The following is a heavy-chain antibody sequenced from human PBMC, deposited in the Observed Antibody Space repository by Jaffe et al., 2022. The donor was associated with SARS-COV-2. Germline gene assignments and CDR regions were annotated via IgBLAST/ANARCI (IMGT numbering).Heavy chain of an antibody. V-gene: IGHV1-46*04. CDR2: INPSGGST. Sequence: QVQLVQSGAEVKKPGASVKVSCKASGYTFTSYYMHWVRQAPGQGLEWMGIINPSGGSTSYAQKLQGRVTMTRDTSTSTVYMELSSLRSEDTAVYYCARGYIAAAGEGGAFDIWGQGTMVTVSS. D-gene: IGHD6-13*01. J-gene: IGHJ3*02. CDR3: ARGYIAAAGEGGAFDI. CDR1: GYTFTSYY.